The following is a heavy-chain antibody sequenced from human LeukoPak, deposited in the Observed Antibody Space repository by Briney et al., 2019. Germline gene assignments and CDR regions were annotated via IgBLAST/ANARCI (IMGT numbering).Heavy chain of an antibody. CDR1: GFNLRTYA. CDR3: AKLSTFGDLSRVRFDP. J-gene: IGHJ5*02. D-gene: IGHD3-10*01. CDR2: ISGSGGTT. V-gene: IGHV3-23*01. Sequence: GGSLRLSCAVSGFNLRTYAMSWVRQAPGKRLKWGSAISGSGGTTYYADSVKCRFTISRDNSKTTLYLQMNSLRAEDTAVYYCAKLSTFGDLSRVRFDPWGQGTLVTVSS.